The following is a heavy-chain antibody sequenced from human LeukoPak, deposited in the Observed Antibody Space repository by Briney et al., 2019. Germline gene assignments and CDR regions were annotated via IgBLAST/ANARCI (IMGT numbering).Heavy chain of an antibody. J-gene: IGHJ5*02. Sequence: GESLKISCKGSGYSFTSYWIGWVRQMPGKGLEWMGITYPGDSDTRYSPSFQGQVTISADKSISTAYLQWSSLKASDTAMYYCARSADYYDSSGYLSWFDPWGQGTLVTVSS. CDR3: ARSADYYDSSGYLSWFDP. CDR1: GYSFTSYW. D-gene: IGHD3-22*01. V-gene: IGHV5-51*01. CDR2: TYPGDSDT.